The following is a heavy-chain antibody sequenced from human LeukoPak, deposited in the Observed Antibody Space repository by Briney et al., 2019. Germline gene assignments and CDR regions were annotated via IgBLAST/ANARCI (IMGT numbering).Heavy chain of an antibody. Sequence: SETLSLTCTVSGVSISSYYWSWIRQPPGKGLEWIGYIYYSGSTNYNPSLKSRVTISVDTSKNQFSLKLSSVTAADTAVYYCARTDCTNGVCYTFHFDYWGQGTLVTVSS. J-gene: IGHJ4*02. CDR1: GVSISSYY. CDR3: ARTDCTNGVCYTFHFDY. CDR2: IYYSGST. D-gene: IGHD2-8*01. V-gene: IGHV4-59*01.